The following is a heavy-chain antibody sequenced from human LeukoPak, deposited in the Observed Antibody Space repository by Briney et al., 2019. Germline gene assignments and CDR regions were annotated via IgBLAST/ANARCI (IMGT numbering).Heavy chain of an antibody. CDR2: IWFDGSNK. D-gene: IGHD5-18*01. V-gene: IGHV3-33*01. Sequence: PGRSLRLSCAASGFTFSSHGMHWVRQAPGKGLEWVALIWFDGSNKYYADSVKGRFTISRDNSKNTLYVQMNSLRAEDTAVYYCARLVGTAMIDPRGQGTLVTVSS. CDR3: ARLVGTAMIDP. J-gene: IGHJ5*02. CDR1: GFTFSSHG.